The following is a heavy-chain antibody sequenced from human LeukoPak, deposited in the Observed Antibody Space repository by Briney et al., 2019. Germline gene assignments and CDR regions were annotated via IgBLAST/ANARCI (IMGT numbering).Heavy chain of an antibody. J-gene: IGHJ5*02. CDR2: ISGNGGRT. V-gene: IGHV3-23*01. D-gene: IGHD5-18*01. CDR3: AKVRDLDTVLGRFDN. CDR1: GFTFSNYA. Sequence: GGSLRLSCAASGFTFSNYAMSWVRQAPGKGLEGVSVISGNGGRTYYADSVKGRFTISRDNSKNTLYLQMNSLRAEDTAVYYCAKVRDLDTVLGRFDNWGQGTLVTVSS.